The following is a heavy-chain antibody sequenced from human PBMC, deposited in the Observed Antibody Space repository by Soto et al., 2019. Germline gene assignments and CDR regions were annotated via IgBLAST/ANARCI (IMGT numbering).Heavy chain of an antibody. Sequence: KLPLASVKVSCKASGYTFTSYAMHWVRQAPGQRLEWMGWISAGNGNTKYSQKFQGRVTITRDTSASTAYMELSSLRSEDTAVYYCARVRANYYDSSSDAFDIWGQGTMVTVSS. CDR1: GYTFTSYA. J-gene: IGHJ3*02. CDR3: ARVRANYYDSSSDAFDI. D-gene: IGHD3-22*01. CDR2: ISAGNGNT. V-gene: IGHV1-3*01.